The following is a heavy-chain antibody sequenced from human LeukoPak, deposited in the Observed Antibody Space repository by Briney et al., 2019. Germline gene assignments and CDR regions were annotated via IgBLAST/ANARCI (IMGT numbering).Heavy chain of an antibody. V-gene: IGHV6-1*01. Sequence: SQTLSLTCAISGDRVSSNSVTWNWIRQSPSRGLEWLGRTYYRSTWYNDYAVSVRGRITVNPDTSKNQFSLHLNSVTPEDTAVYYCARRLTQYDCFDPWGQGILVTVSS. D-gene: IGHD2-2*01. CDR1: GDRVSSNSVT. J-gene: IGHJ5*02. CDR3: ARRLTQYDCFDP. CDR2: TYYRSTWYN.